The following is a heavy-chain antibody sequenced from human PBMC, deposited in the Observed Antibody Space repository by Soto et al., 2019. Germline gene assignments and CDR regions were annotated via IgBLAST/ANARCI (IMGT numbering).Heavy chain of an antibody. V-gene: IGHV4-34*01. D-gene: IGHD3-22*01. CDR3: ARIPNYDSSGPDAFDI. CDR1: GGSFSVYY. J-gene: IGHJ3*02. Sequence: SETLSLTCAVYGGSFSVYYWSWIRQPPGKGLEWIGEINHSGSTNYNPSLKSRVTISVDTSKNQFSLKLSSVTAADTAVYYCARIPNYDSSGPDAFDIWGQGTMVTVSS. CDR2: INHSGST.